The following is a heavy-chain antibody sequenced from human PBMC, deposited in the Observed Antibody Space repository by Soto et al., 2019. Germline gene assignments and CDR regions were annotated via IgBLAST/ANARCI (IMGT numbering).Heavy chain of an antibody. CDR3: AREDRSNVFEY. D-gene: IGHD2-15*01. CDR2: MNPNSGNT. J-gene: IGHJ4*02. CDR1: GYTSASYD. V-gene: IGHV1-8*01. Sequence: ASVKVSCKASGYTSASYDINWVRQAPGQGLEWMGWMNPNSGNTGYAQTFRGRVTMTRDNSITTAYMELSSLTSEDTAVYYCAREDRSNVFEYWGQGTPVTVSS.